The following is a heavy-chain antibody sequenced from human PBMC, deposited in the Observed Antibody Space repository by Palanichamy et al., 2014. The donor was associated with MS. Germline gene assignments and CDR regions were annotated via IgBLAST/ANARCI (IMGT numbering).Heavy chain of an antibody. J-gene: IGHJ4*02. CDR3: TKELTSYREVFDY. CDR2: IRYDGSDK. Sequence: QVQMVESGGGVVQPGGSLRLSCAASGFTFNNYGMHWVRQAPGEGLEWVAFIRYDGSDKYYADSVKGRFTISRDTPKNTLFLQMNSLRAEDTAVYYCTKELTSYREVFDYWGQGTLVTVSS. D-gene: IGHD3-16*02. CDR1: GFTFNNYG. V-gene: IGHV3-30*02.